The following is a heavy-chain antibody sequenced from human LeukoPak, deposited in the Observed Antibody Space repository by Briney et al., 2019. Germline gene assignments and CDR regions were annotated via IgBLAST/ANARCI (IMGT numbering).Heavy chain of an antibody. CDR2: INHSGST. CDR3: ARLGGGYDSSGYYIPDY. D-gene: IGHD3-22*01. J-gene: IGHJ4*02. V-gene: IGHV4-34*01. Sequence: SETLSLTCAVYGGSFSGYYWSWIRQPPGKGLEWIGEINHSGSTNYNPSLKSRVTISVDTSKNQFSLKLSSVTAADTAVYYCARLGGGYDSSGYYIPDYWGQGTLVTVSS. CDR1: GGSFSGYY.